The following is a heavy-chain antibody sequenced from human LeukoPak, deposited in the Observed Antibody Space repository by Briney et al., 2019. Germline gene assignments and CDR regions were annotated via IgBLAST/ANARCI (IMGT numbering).Heavy chain of an antibody. CDR2: ISAYNGNT. CDR3: ARDCYGSSCPGRFDP. D-gene: IGHD6-13*01. Sequence: ASVKVSCKASGYTFTSYGISWVRQAPGQGLERMGWISAYNGNTNYAQKLQGRVTMTTDTSTSTAYMELRSLRSDDTAVYYCARDCYGSSCPGRFDPWGQGTLVTVSS. J-gene: IGHJ5*02. V-gene: IGHV1-18*04. CDR1: GYTFTSYG.